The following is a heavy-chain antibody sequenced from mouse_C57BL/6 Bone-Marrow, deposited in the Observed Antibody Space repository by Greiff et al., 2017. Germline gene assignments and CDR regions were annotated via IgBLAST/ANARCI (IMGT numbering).Heavy chain of an antibody. CDR2: ISSGGSYT. CDR1: GFTFSSYG. Sequence: EVQLVESGGDLVKPGGSLKLSCAASGFTFSSYGMSWVRQTPDKRLEWVATISSGGSYTYYPDSVKGRFTISRDNAKNTLYLQMSSLKSEDTAMYYCARHDDYGFAYWGQGTLVTVSA. D-gene: IGHD1-1*01. CDR3: ARHDDYGFAY. J-gene: IGHJ3*01. V-gene: IGHV5-6*01.